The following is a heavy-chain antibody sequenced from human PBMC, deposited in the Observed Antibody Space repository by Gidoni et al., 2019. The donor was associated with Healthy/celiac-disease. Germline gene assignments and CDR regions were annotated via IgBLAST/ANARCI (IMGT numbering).Heavy chain of an antibody. CDR1: GYTFTGYY. D-gene: IGHD3-9*01. V-gene: IGHV1-2*02. Sequence: QVQLVQSGAEVKKPGASVKVSCKASGYTFTGYYMHWVRQAPGQGLEWMGWINPNSGGTNYAQKCQGRVTMTRDTSISTAYMELSRLRSDDTAVYYCARGRDPLRYFDWSAATFDPWGQGTLVTVSS. CDR2: INPNSGGT. J-gene: IGHJ5*02. CDR3: ARGRDPLRYFDWSAATFDP.